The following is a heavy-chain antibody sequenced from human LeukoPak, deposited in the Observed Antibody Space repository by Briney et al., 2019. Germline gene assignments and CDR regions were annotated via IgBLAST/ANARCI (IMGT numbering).Heavy chain of an antibody. V-gene: IGHV1-8*01. CDR3: ARGLRWFGESYDY. J-gene: IGHJ4*02. CDR1: GYTFTSYD. Sequence: ASVKDSCKASGYTFTSYDINWVRQATGQGLEWMGWMNPNSGNTGYAQKFQGRVTMTRNTSISTAYMELSSLRSEDTAVYYCARGLRWFGESYDYWGQGTLVTVSS. CDR2: MNPNSGNT. D-gene: IGHD3-10*01.